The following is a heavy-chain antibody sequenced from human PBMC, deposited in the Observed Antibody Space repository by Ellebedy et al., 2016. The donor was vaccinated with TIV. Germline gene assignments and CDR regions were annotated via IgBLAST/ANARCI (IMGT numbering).Heavy chain of an antibody. CDR2: IKQDGSEK. D-gene: IGHD5-12*01. V-gene: IGHV3-7*05. CDR3: ARILNSGYDRTFDY. Sequence: GESLKISCAASGFTFSSYWMSWVRQAPGKGLEWVANIKQDGSEKSYVDSVKGRFTISRDNAKNSLYLQMNSLRAEDTALYHCARILNSGYDRTFDYWGQGTLVTVSS. J-gene: IGHJ4*02. CDR1: GFTFSSYW.